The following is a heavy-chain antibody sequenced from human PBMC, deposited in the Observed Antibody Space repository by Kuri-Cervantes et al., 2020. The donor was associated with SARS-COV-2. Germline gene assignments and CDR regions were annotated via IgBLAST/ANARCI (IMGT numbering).Heavy chain of an antibody. CDR3: ARNSGSGWPFFDY. CDR1: GFTFSSYA. J-gene: IGHJ4*02. Sequence: GGSLRLPCAASGFTFSSYAMHWVRQAPGKGLERVAVISYDGSNKYYADSVKGRFTISRDNSKNTRYLQMNSLRAEDTAVYDCARNSGSGWPFFDYWGQGTLVTVSS. V-gene: IGHV3-30-3*01. CDR2: ISYDGSNK. D-gene: IGHD1-26*01.